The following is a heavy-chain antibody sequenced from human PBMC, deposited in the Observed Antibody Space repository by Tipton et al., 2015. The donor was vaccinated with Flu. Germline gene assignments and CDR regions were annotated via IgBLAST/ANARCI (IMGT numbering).Heavy chain of an antibody. D-gene: IGHD3-22*01. Sequence: TLSLTCSVSGDSIGSDYYWGWIRQPPGKGLEWLGNIHRSGNTYYNSSPKSRVTISLDKSKNQFSLRLTSVTAADTAVYYCAKLVYFDSSGYYRYYFDYWGRGTLVTVST. V-gene: IGHV4-38-2*01. CDR3: AKLVYFDSSGYYRYYFDY. CDR2: IHRSGNT. J-gene: IGHJ4*02. CDR1: GDSIGSDYY.